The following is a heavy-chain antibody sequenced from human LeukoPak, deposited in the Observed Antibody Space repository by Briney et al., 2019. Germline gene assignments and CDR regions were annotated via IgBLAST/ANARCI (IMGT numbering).Heavy chain of an antibody. J-gene: IGHJ4*02. CDR3: ARGLYLGTKDY. CDR1: GFTFSSYE. CDR2: ISSSGSTI. Sequence: GGSLRLSCAASGFTFSSYEMNWVCQAPGKGLEWVSYISSSGSTIYYADSVKGRFTISRDNAKNSLYLQMNSLRAEDTAVYYCARGLYLGTKDYWGQGTQVTVSS. D-gene: IGHD1-14*01. V-gene: IGHV3-48*03.